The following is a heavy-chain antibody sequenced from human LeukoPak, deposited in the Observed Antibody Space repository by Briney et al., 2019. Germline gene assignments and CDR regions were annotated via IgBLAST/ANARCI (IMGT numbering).Heavy chain of an antibody. D-gene: IGHD2-15*01. CDR2: INWNGGRT. V-gene: IGHV3-20*04. CDR3: AKAPVTSCRGAFCYPFDY. Sequence: GGSLRLSCAASGFTFDAYAMSWVRQAPGKGLERVSGINWNGGRTGYADSVKGRFTISRDNAKNSLHLQMNSLRAEDAAVYYCAKAPVTSCRGAFCYPFDYWGQGTLVTVSS. J-gene: IGHJ4*02. CDR1: GFTFDAYA.